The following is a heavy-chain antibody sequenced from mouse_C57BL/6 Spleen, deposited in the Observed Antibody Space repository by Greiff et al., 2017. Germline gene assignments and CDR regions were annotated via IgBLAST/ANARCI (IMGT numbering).Heavy chain of an antibody. CDR1: GFTFSSYA. D-gene: IGHD2-5*01. Sequence: EVKVEESGGGLVKPGGSLKLSCAASGFTFSSYAMSWVRQTPEKRLEWVATISDGGSYTYYPDNVKGRFTISRDNAKNNLYLQMSHLKSEDTAMYYCARDDYSNYVDYAMDYWGQGTSVTVSS. CDR3: ARDDYSNYVDYAMDY. J-gene: IGHJ4*01. CDR2: ISDGGSYT. V-gene: IGHV5-4*01.